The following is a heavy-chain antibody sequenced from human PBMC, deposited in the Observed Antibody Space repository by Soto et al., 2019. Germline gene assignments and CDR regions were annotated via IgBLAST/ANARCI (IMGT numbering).Heavy chain of an antibody. V-gene: IGHV1-3*01. Sequence: ASVKVSCKASGYTFTSYSMHWVRHAPGQRLEWMGWINAGNGNTKYSQKFQGRVTITRDTSASTAYMELSSLRSEDTAVYYCARKGRGTYYFDYWGQGTLVTVSS. CDR3: ARKGRGTYYFDY. D-gene: IGHD1-1*01. CDR1: GYTFTSYS. CDR2: INAGNGNT. J-gene: IGHJ4*02.